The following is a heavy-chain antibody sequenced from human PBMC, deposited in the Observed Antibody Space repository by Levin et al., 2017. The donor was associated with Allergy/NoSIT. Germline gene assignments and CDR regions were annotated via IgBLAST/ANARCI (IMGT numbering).Heavy chain of an antibody. V-gene: IGHV1-69*13. CDR1: GGTFSSYA. J-gene: IGHJ4*02. Sequence: SVKVSCKASGGTFSSYAISWVRQAPGQGLEWMGGIIPIFGTANYAQKFQGRVTITADESTSTAYMELSSLRSEDTAVYYCARGGACTSCYFDYWGQGTLVTVSS. CDR3: ARGGACTSCYFDY. CDR2: IIPIFGTA. D-gene: IGHD2-2*01.